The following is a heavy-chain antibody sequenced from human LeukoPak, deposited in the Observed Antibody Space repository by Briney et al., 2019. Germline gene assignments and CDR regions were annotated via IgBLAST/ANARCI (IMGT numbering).Heavy chain of an antibody. D-gene: IGHD7-27*01. CDR2: ISVSGNT. CDR3: ARDPIPTWGRASYYYYYYMDV. V-gene: IGHV3-23*01. Sequence: GGSLRLSCAASGFTFSSYRMSWVRQGPGKGLEWVSAISVSGNTYHADSVKGRFTISRDSSKNTLYLQMNSLRAEDTAVYYCARDPIPTWGRASYYYYYYMDVWGKGTTVTISS. CDR1: GFTFSSYR. J-gene: IGHJ6*03.